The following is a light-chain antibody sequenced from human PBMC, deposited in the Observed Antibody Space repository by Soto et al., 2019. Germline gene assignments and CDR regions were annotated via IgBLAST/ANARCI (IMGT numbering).Light chain of an antibody. Sequence: DIQMTQSPSTLSASVGDRVTVTCRASQTISNWLAWYQQKPGKAPKLLIYQASSLESGVPSRFSSSGSGTEFTLTISSLQPDDFATYYCQHYNDFPWTFGQGTTVEI. CDR1: QTISNW. J-gene: IGKJ1*01. V-gene: IGKV1-5*03. CDR3: QHYNDFPWT. CDR2: QAS.